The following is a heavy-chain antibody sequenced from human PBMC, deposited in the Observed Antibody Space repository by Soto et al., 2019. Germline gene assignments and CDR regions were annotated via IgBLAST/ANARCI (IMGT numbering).Heavy chain of an antibody. J-gene: IGHJ4*02. Sequence: PSETLSLTCTVSGGSISSYYWSWIRQPPGKGLEWIGYIYYSGSTNYNPSLKSRVTISVDTSKNQFSLKLSSVTAADTAVYYCARARVSLIYYFDYWGQGTLVTSPQ. CDR1: GGSISSYY. V-gene: IGHV4-59*01. CDR3: ARARVSLIYYFDY. CDR2: IYYSGST. D-gene: IGHD2-8*01.